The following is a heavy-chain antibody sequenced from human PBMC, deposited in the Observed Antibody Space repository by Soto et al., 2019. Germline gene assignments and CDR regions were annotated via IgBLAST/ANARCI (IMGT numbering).Heavy chain of an antibody. V-gene: IGHV3-15*07. D-gene: IGHD3-10*01. CDR2: IKSKTDGGTT. CDR1: GFTFSNAW. CDR3: TTDGSPPPSSGSYYNGDYYYYYYGMDV. Sequence: GGSLRLSCAASGFTFSNAWMNWVRQAPGKGLEWVGRIKSKTDGGTTDYAAPGKGRFTITRDDSKNTLYLQMNSLKTEDTAVYYCTTDGSPPPSSGSYYNGDYYYYYYGMDVWGQGTTVTVSS. J-gene: IGHJ6*02.